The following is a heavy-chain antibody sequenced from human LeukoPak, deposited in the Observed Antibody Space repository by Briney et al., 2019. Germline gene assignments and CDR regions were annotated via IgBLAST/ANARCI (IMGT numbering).Heavy chain of an antibody. Sequence: GGSLRLSCAASGFTFSSYSMNWVRQAPGKGLEWVSSISSSSSYIYYADSVKGRFTISRDDAKNSLYLEMSSLSTEDTAVYYCARGVNSDFWGQGTLVTVSS. J-gene: IGHJ4*02. CDR3: ARGVNSDF. CDR2: ISSSSSYI. D-gene: IGHD5-24*01. V-gene: IGHV3-21*04. CDR1: GFTFSSYS.